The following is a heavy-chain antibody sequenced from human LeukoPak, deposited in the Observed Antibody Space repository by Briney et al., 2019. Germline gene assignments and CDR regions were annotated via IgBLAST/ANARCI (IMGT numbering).Heavy chain of an antibody. D-gene: IGHD2-2*01. CDR3: ARVLVVPAAPDYYYGMDV. CDR1: GFTFSSYA. CDR2: ISYDGSNK. V-gene: IGHV3-30-3*01. Sequence: GGSLRLSCAASGFTFSSYAMHWFRQAPGKGLEWVAVISYDGSNKYYADSVKGRFTISRDNSKNTLYLQMNSLRAEDTAVYYCARVLVVPAAPDYYYGMDVWGQGTTVTVSS. J-gene: IGHJ6*02.